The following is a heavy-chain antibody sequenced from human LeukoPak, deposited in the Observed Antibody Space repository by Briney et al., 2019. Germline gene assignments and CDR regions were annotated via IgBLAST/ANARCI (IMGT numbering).Heavy chain of an antibody. Sequence: ASAKVSCKASGYTFTGYYMHWVRQAPGQGLEWMGWINPNSGGTNYAQKFQGRVTMTRDTSISTAYMELSRLRSDDTAVYYCARHAASSGWYSGYYGMDVWGQGTTVTVSS. D-gene: IGHD6-19*01. CDR2: INPNSGGT. CDR1: GYTFTGYY. CDR3: ARHAASSGWYSGYYGMDV. J-gene: IGHJ6*02. V-gene: IGHV1-2*02.